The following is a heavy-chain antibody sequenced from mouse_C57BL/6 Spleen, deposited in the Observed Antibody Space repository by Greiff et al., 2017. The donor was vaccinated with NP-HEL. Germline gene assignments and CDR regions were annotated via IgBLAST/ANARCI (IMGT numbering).Heavy chain of an antibody. Sequence: QVQLQQSGAELVRPGASVTLSCKASGYTFTDYEMHWVKQTPVHGLEWIGAIDPETGGTAYNQKFKGKAILTADKSSSTAYMELRSLTSEDSAVYYCTRPYDYDEWYFDVWGTGTTVTVSS. J-gene: IGHJ1*03. CDR2: IDPETGGT. CDR3: TRPYDYDEWYFDV. D-gene: IGHD2-4*01. V-gene: IGHV1-15*01. CDR1: GYTFTDYE.